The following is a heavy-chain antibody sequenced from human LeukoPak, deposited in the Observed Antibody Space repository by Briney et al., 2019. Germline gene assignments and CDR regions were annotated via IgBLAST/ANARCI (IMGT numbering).Heavy chain of an antibody. V-gene: IGHV3-23*01. CDR1: GITFSNYA. CDR3: AGRPTGYSSGYIH. CDR2: ISGSAHKI. D-gene: IGHD5-18*01. Sequence: PGGSLRLSCVASGITFSNYAVSWVSQAPEKGLDWVSVISGSAHKIRYADSVKGRFTISRDNSENIVYLQMNNLRVEDTAVYYCAGRPTGYSSGYIHWGQGALVTVSS. J-gene: IGHJ4*02.